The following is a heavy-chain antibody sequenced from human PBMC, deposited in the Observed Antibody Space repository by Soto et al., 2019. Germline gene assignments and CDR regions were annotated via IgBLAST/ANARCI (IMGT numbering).Heavy chain of an antibody. CDR1: GYTFTSYY. J-gene: IGHJ6*02. CDR2: INPSGGST. D-gene: IGHD2-15*01. Sequence: ASVKVSCKASGYTFTSYYMHWVRQAPGQGLERMGIINPSGGSTSYAQKFQGRVTMTRDTSTSTVYMELSSLRSEDTAVYYCARDLERVVAATLYYYYGMDVWGQGTTVTVSS. CDR3: ARDLERVVAATLYYYYGMDV. V-gene: IGHV1-46*01.